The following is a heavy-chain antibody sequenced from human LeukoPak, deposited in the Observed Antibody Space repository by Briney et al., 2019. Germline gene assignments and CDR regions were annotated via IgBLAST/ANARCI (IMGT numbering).Heavy chain of an antibody. CDR3: ARDGGSSGWYIIDY. CDR1: GGSISSYY. Sequence: PSETLSLTCTVSGGSISSYYWSWIRQPAGKGLEWIGEINHSGSTNYNPSLKSRVTISVDTSKNQFSLKLSSVTAADTAVYYCARDGGSSGWYIIDYWGQGTLVTVSS. J-gene: IGHJ4*02. CDR2: INHSGST. V-gene: IGHV4-34*01. D-gene: IGHD6-19*01.